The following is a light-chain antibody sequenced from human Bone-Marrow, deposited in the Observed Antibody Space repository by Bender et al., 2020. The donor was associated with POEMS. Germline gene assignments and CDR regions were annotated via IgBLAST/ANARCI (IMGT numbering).Light chain of an antibody. CDR1: KIGTKS. Sequence: SYVLTQPPSVSVAPGQTARFTCGGDKIGTKSVHWYQQKPDQAPAMVVYDDRERASGSPERFLGSSAGNTATLTITRVEAGDEADYFCQVWDTRADHVVCGGGTKLTVL. J-gene: IGLJ3*02. V-gene: IGLV3-21*02. CDR3: QVWDTRADHVV. CDR2: DDR.